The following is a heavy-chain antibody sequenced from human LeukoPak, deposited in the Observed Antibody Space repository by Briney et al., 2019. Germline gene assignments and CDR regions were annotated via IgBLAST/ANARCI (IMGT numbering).Heavy chain of an antibody. CDR2: IDPADSDT. CDR3: ARRPEAAHASFAF. Sequence: ESLKISCKASGNTFKRYFIAWVRQMPGKGLEWMGIIDPADSDTRYSPSFQGQVTISADKSTNTAYLQWSSLRASDTGIYFCARRPEAAHASFAFWGQGTLVTVSS. CDR1: GNTFKRYF. V-gene: IGHV5-51*01. J-gene: IGHJ4*02. D-gene: IGHD6-13*01.